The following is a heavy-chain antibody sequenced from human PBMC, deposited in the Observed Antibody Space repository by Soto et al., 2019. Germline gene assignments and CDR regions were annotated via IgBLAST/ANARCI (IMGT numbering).Heavy chain of an antibody. CDR2: NSWDGGST. J-gene: IGHJ5*02. Sequence: DVQLVESGGVVVQPGGSLRLSCAASGFTFDDYTMHWVRQAPGKGLEWVSLNSWDGGSTYYADSVKGRFTISRDNSKNSLYLPMNSLRTEDTALYYCAKAGPPRGYGSGTPWNWFDPWGQGTLVTVSS. CDR1: GFTFDDYT. D-gene: IGHD3-10*01. CDR3: AKAGPPRGYGSGTPWNWFDP. V-gene: IGHV3-43*01.